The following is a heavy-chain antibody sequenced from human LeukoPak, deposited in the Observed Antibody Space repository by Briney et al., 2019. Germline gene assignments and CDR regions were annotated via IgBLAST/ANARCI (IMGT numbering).Heavy chain of an antibody. CDR1: GGSISSYY. J-gene: IGHJ4*02. CDR3: ARDPSLQFGEPYFDY. Sequence: SETLSLTCTVSGGSISSYYWNWIRQPAGKGLEWIGRIYTSGSTNYNPSLESRVTMSVDTSKNQFSLKLSSVTAADTAVYYCARDPSLQFGEPYFDYWGQGTLVTVCS. CDR2: IYTSGST. D-gene: IGHD3-10*01. V-gene: IGHV4-4*07.